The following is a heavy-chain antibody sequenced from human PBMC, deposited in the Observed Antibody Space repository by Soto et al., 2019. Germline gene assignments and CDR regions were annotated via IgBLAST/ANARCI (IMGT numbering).Heavy chain of an antibody. V-gene: IGHV3-48*02. CDR1: GFIFSTYN. CDR2: ISGSGSTS. Sequence: EVQLVESGGGLVQPGGSLRLSCAASGFIFSTYNMNWVRQAPGKGLEWVSDISGSGSTSYYADSVKGRFAISRDNDKNPWYLQMKSVRDEGTAVYYCVRGASRWTWFDPWGQGTLVTVSS. D-gene: IGHD1-1*01. CDR3: VRGASRWTWFDP. J-gene: IGHJ5*02.